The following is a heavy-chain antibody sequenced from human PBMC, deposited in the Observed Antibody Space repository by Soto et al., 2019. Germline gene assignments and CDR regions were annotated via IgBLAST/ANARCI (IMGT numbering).Heavy chain of an antibody. V-gene: IGHV3-30-3*01. CDR3: ARDRKMVRARRRQNAYFCGMDV. CDR1: EFTFSSYA. Sequence: QVQLVESGGGVVQPGRSLRLSCAASEFTFSSYAMHWVRQAPGKGLEWVALISYDGINKYYADSVKGRFTISRDNAKNTLFLQMNSLRVEDTAVYYCARDRKMVRARRRQNAYFCGMDVWGQGTTVTVSS. CDR2: ISYDGINK. D-gene: IGHD3-10*01. J-gene: IGHJ6*02.